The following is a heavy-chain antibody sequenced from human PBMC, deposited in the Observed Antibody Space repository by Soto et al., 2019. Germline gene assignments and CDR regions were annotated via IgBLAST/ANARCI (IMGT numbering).Heavy chain of an antibody. J-gene: IGHJ4*02. CDR2: LHYSGSD. D-gene: IGHD3-16*01. CDR3: ARSGHSFAGAV. V-gene: IGHV4-59*01. Sequence: QVQLQESGPGLVKPSQTLSLTCTVSGVSMYDYYGSWIRQSPGKGLEHIGYLHYSGSDNYNPSLKRRVTISMDRSKNQFSLRLSSVTAADTAIYYCARSGHSFAGAVWGQGILVTVSS. CDR1: GVSMYDYY.